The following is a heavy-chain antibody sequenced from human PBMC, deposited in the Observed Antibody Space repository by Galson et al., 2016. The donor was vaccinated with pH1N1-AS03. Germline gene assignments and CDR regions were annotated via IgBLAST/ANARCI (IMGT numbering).Heavy chain of an antibody. CDR2: IYHSEST. D-gene: IGHD3-3*01. V-gene: IGHV4-38-2*01. CDR1: GYSISSGYY. Sequence: SETLSLTCAVSGYSISSGYYWGWIRQPPGKGLEWIGSIYHSESTYYNPSLMSRVTISVDTSKNRFSLKVTSVTAADTAVYYCARVGKYFDFWSGYSDFDYWGQGTLVTVSS. CDR3: ARVGKYFDFWSGYSDFDY. J-gene: IGHJ4*02.